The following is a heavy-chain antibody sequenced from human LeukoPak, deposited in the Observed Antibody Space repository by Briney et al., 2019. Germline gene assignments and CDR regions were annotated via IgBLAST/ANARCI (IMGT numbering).Heavy chain of an antibody. J-gene: IGHJ4*02. CDR3: ARSSYTAILEWYFDY. V-gene: IGHV1-8*01. CDR2: MNPNSGNT. D-gene: IGHD5-18*01. CDR1: LYTFTSYV. Sequence: ASVNVSCKASLYTFTSYVINWVGQATGQELEGMGWMNPNSGNTGYAQKFQGRVTMTRNTSISTAYMELSSLRSEETAVYYCARSSYTAILEWYFDYWGQGTLVTVSS.